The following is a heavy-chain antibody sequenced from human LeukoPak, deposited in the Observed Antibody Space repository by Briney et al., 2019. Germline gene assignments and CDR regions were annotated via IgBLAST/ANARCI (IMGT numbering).Heavy chain of an antibody. Sequence: GGSLRLSCAASGFTFTDYYMSWIRQAPGKGLERISYISDSGGTKHYADSVKGRFTISRDNAKNSLYLQTNSLRAEDTAVYYCARGAGPLFDPWGQGTLVTVSS. CDR1: GFTFTDYY. CDR2: ISDSGGTK. CDR3: ARGAGPLFDP. J-gene: IGHJ5*02. V-gene: IGHV3-11*01.